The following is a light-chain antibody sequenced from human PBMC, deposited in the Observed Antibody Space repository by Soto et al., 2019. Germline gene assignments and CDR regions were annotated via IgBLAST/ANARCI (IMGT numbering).Light chain of an antibody. J-gene: IGKJ2*01. Sequence: EIVLTQSPGTLSLSPGERATLSCRASHSISSDTLAWYQQKPGQPPRLLIYATSSRATGIPDRFSGSGSGTDFTLTISRLEPEDFAVYYCQRNAFVQGTKLEI. CDR1: HSISSDT. CDR3: QRNA. CDR2: ATS. V-gene: IGKV3-20*01.